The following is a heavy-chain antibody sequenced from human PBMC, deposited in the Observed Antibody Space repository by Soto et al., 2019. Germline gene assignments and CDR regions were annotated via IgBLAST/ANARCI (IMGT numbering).Heavy chain of an antibody. V-gene: IGHV4-39*01. Sequence: QMQLQESGPGLVKPSETLSLTCTVSGGSISSRSYYWGWIRQPPGKGLEWIGSIYYSGSSYGNPSLSSRLTISVAPSKNALSLRLSSVRDADTAVCYCADLVVTALVHWGQGSLVTVSA. CDR1: GGSISSRSYY. CDR2: IYYSGSS. J-gene: IGHJ4*02. CDR3: ADLVVTALVH. D-gene: IGHD5-18*01.